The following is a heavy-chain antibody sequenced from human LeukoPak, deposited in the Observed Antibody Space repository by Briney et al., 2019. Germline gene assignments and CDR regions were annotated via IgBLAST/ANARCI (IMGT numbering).Heavy chain of an antibody. CDR3: ANGDGFDY. V-gene: IGHV3-7*01. CDR1: GFTFGTYW. CDR2: IKQDGSEK. J-gene: IGHJ4*02. Sequence: LAGGSLRLSCATSGFTFGTYWMSWVRQAPGKGLEWVANIKQDGSEKHYVDSVEGRFTISRDNAKNSLYLQMNSLRAEDTAVYYCANGDGFDYWGQGTLVTVSS. D-gene: IGHD5-24*01.